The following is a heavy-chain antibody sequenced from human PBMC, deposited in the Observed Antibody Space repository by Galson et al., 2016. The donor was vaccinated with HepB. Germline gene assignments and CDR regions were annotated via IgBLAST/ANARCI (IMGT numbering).Heavy chain of an antibody. Sequence: PALVKPTQTLTLTCTFSGFSLSTSGVGVGWISQPPGRALEWLALIFWNDDKRYSPSLKSRLTITKDTSKNHVVLTVTNMDPVDTATYYCARFGTEITPGGPFDSWGQGTLVTVSS. CDR2: IFWNDDK. J-gene: IGHJ4*02. D-gene: IGHD4-23*01. CDR3: ARFGTEITPGGPFDS. V-gene: IGHV2-5*01. CDR1: GFSLSTSGVG.